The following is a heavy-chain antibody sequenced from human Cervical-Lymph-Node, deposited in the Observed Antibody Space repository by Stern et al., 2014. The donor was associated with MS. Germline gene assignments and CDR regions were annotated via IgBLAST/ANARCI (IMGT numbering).Heavy chain of an antibody. J-gene: IGHJ4*02. D-gene: IGHD5-18*01. Sequence: DQLVESGAEVKKPGASVKVSCKAAGYSFTGNYIHWLRQAPGQGLEWMGRTNPNSGDSNYARKFQGRVTMIRDTSISTAYMNLNRLGIDDTAVYYCARERGRAGPAMADYWGQGTLVTVSS. V-gene: IGHV1-2*06. CDR1: GYSFTGNY. CDR3: ARERGRAGPAMADY. CDR2: TNPNSGDS.